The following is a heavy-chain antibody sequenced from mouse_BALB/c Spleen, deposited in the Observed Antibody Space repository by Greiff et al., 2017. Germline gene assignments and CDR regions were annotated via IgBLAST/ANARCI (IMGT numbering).Heavy chain of an antibody. D-gene: IGHD2-10*02. CDR3: ARRGYGNYGAMDY. CDR2: ISSGSSTI. J-gene: IGHJ4*01. V-gene: IGHV5-17*02. CDR1: GFTFSSFG. Sequence: EVHLVESGGGLVQPGGSRKLSCAASGFTFSSFGMHWVRQAPEKGLEWVAYISSGSSTIYYADTVKGRFTISRDNPKNTLFLQMTSLRSEDTAMYYCARRGYGNYGAMDYWGQGTSVTVSS.